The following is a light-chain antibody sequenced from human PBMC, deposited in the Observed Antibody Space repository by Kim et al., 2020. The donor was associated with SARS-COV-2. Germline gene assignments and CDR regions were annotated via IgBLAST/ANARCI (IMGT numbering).Light chain of an antibody. J-gene: IGKJ5*01. CDR2: WSS. CDR3: QQYYNTPIT. V-gene: IGKV4-1*01. CDR1: QSLLYGSSKRNY. Sequence: DIMMIQSPHSLAVSLGERATINCKSSQSLLYGSSKRNYLAWYQKKPGQPPKLLLSWSSTRESGVPDRFSGSGSGTDFTLTITSLQAEDVAVYYCQQYYNTPITFGQGTRLEIK.